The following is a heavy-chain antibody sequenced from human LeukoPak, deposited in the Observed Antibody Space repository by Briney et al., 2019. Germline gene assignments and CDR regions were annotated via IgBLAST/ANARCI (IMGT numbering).Heavy chain of an antibody. D-gene: IGHD3-22*01. V-gene: IGHV4-31*03. CDR2: IYYSGSI. Sequence: SQTLFLTCTVSGGSISSGGYYWSWIRQHPGKGLEWIGYIYYSGSIYYNPSLKSRVTISVDTSKNQFSLKLSSVTAADTAVYCCARGDYYDSSGYDFDYWGQGTLVTVSS. CDR1: GGSISSGGYY. J-gene: IGHJ4*02. CDR3: ARGDYYDSSGYDFDY.